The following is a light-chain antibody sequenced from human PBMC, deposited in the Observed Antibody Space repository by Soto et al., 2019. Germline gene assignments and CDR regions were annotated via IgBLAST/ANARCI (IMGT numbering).Light chain of an antibody. V-gene: IGLV2-8*01. CDR3: SSYAGSNNFVV. Sequence: QSVLTQPHSASGSPGQSVTISCTGTSSDVGGYNYVSWYQQHPGKAPKLMIYEVSKRPSGVPDRFSGSKSGNTASLTVSGLQAEDEADYYCSSYAGSNNFVVFGGGTKLTVL. J-gene: IGLJ2*01. CDR1: SSDVGGYNY. CDR2: EVS.